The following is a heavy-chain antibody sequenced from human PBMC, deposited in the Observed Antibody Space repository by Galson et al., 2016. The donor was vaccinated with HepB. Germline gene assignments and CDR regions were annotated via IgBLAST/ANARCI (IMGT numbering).Heavy chain of an antibody. CDR2: ITRSVGDT. J-gene: IGHJ2*01. CDR3: AKDHHDYGDSWYFDL. CDR1: GFTFNTFS. V-gene: IGHV3-23*01. D-gene: IGHD4-17*01. Sequence: SLRLSCAASGFTFNTFSMNWVRQAPGKGLEWVSSITRSVGDTYYADSVKGRFTISRDNSKNTLYLQMNSLRPEDTALYYCAKDHHDYGDSWYFDLWGRGTLVTVSS.